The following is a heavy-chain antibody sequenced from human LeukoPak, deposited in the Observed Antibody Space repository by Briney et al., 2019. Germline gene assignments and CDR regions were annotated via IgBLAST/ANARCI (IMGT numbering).Heavy chain of an antibody. CDR3: ARSERYSSGWYFYFDF. CDR2: IYYSGST. D-gene: IGHD6-19*01. V-gene: IGHV4-59*01. J-gene: IGHJ4*02. Sequence: PSETLSLTCTVSGGSISTYYWSWIRQPPGKGLEWIGYIYYSGSTNYNPSLKSRVTISIDTSKNQFSLNLSSVTAADTAVYYCARSERYSSGWYFYFDFWGQGTLVTVSS. CDR1: GGSISTYY.